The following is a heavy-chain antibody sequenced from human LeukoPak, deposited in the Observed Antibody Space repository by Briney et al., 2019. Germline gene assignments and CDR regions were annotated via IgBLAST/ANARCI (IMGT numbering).Heavy chain of an antibody. D-gene: IGHD6-13*01. J-gene: IGHJ4*02. CDR1: GVTVSDNY. CDR3: AKAGSSWSYYFDY. V-gene: IGHV3-53*01. CDR2: IYSGGTK. Sequence: GGSLRLSCAASGVTVSDNYMSWVRQAPGKGLEWVSVIYSGGTKYYADFVKGRFTISRDNAKNTLYLQMNSLRAEDTAVYYCAKAGSSWSYYFDYWDQGTLVTVSS.